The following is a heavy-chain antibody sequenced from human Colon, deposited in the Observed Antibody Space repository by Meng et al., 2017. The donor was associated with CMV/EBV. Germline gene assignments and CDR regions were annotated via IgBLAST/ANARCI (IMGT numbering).Heavy chain of an antibody. Sequence: GGSLRLSCVASGFTFRNYWMNWVRQAPGKGLVWVSHINTDETRTRYAGPVKGRFTISRDNAKNTVYLDMNSPRADDTGVYYCARESKIQYCNGTSCTTVYGMDVWGQGTTVTVSS. D-gene: IGHD2-2*01. CDR1: GFTFRNYW. CDR2: INTDETRT. CDR3: ARESKIQYCNGTSCTTVYGMDV. V-gene: IGHV3-74*01. J-gene: IGHJ6*02.